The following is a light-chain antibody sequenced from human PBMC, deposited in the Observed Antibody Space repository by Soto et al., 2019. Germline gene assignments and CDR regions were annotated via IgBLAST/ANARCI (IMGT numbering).Light chain of an antibody. V-gene: IGKV3-15*01. CDR2: GAF. CDR1: QSVSSN. CDR3: QQYKNWPPLT. Sequence: EIVMTQSPATLSVSPGERATLSCRASQSVSSNLAWYQQKPGQAPRLLIYGAFTRATGIPVRFSGSGSGTEFTLTISSLQSEDFAVCYCQQYKNWPPLTFGGGTKVEIK. J-gene: IGKJ4*01.